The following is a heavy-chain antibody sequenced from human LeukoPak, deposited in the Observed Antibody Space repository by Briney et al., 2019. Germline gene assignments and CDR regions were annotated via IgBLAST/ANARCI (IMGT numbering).Heavy chain of an antibody. V-gene: IGHV4-34*01. CDR1: GGSFSGYY. D-gene: IGHD3-10*01. Sequence: SETLCLTCAVYGGSFSGYYWSWIRQPPGKGLEWIGEINHSGSTNYNPSLKSRVTISVDTSKNQFSLKLSSVTAADTAVYYCARSRPTRGDYYYYMDVWGKGTTVTVSS. J-gene: IGHJ6*03. CDR2: INHSGST. CDR3: ARSRPTRGDYYYYMDV.